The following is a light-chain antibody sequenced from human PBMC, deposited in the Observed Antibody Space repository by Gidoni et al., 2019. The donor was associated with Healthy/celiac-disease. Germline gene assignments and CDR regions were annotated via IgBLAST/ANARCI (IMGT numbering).Light chain of an antibody. CDR2: LGS. CDR1: RSLLHSNGYNY. Sequence: DIVMTQSPLSLPVTPGEPASISCRSSRSLLHSNGYNYLDWYLQKPGQSPQLLIYLGSNRASGVPYRFSGSGSGTDFTLKISRVEAEDVGVYYCMQALQTPFTFGPGTKVDIK. J-gene: IGKJ3*01. V-gene: IGKV2-28*01. CDR3: MQALQTPFT.